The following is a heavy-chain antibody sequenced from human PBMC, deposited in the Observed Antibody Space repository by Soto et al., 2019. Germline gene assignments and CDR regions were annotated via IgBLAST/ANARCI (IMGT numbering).Heavy chain of an antibody. CDR2: IIPILGIA. CDR3: ARVFDCSGGSCYYEGAAFDI. J-gene: IGHJ3*02. D-gene: IGHD2-15*01. CDR1: GGTFSSYT. V-gene: IGHV1-69*02. Sequence: QVQLVQSGAEVKKPGSSVKVSCKASGGTFSSYTISWVRQAPGQGLEWMGRIIPILGIANYAQKFQGRVTITADKSTSTAYMELSSLRSEETAVYYCARVFDCSGGSCYYEGAAFDIWGQGTMVTVSS.